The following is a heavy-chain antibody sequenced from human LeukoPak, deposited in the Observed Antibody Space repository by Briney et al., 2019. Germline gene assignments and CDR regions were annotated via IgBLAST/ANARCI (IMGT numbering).Heavy chain of an antibody. J-gene: IGHJ4*02. V-gene: IGHV4-38-2*02. CDR2: IYHSGTT. CDR3: ARDGGYGGYDDY. CDR1: GYSISTGYY. Sequence: SETLSLTCTVSGYSISTGYYWGWIRQPPGKGLEWIGSIYHSGTTYYNPPLKSRVTISVDTSKNQFSLKLNSVTAADTAVYYCARDGGYGGYDDYWGQGNLVTVSS. D-gene: IGHD5-12*01.